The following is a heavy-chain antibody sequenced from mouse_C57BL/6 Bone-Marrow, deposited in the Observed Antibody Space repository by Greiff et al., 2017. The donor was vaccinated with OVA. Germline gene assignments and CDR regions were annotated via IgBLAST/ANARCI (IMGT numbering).Heavy chain of an antibody. V-gene: IGHV5-9*01. CDR3: ARLTGGYFDY. D-gene: IGHD4-1*01. CDR2: ISGGGGNT. CDR1: GFTFSSYT. Sequence: EVQRVESGGGLVKPGGSLKLSCAASGFTFSSYTMSWVRQTPEKRLEWVATISGGGGNTYYPDSVKGRFTISRDNAKNTLYLQMSSLRSEDTALYYCARLTGGYFDYWGQGTTLTVSS. J-gene: IGHJ2*01.